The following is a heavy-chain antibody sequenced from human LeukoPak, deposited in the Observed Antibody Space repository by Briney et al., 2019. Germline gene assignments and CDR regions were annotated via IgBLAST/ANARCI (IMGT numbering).Heavy chain of an antibody. V-gene: IGHV3-53*01. Sequence: GGSLRLSCAASGFAVSSNYMSWVRQAPGKGLEWVSIIYSGGSTFYADSVKGRFTISRDNSKNSLYLQMNSLRAEDTAVYYCARAGGLGYCSSTSCLDSAFDIWGQGTMVTVSS. CDR2: IYSGGST. CDR1: GFAVSSNY. J-gene: IGHJ3*02. CDR3: ARAGGLGYCSSTSCLDSAFDI. D-gene: IGHD2-2*01.